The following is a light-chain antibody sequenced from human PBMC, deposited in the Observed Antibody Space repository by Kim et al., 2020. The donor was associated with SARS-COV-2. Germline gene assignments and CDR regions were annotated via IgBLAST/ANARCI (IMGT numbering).Light chain of an antibody. CDR1: SSDFGGYDH. CDR2: DVS. CDR3: CSYAGSYTYV. Sequence: QSALTQPRSVSGSPGQSVTISCTGSSSDFGGYDHVSWYQQHPGKAPKLMIYDVSKWPSGVPDRFSGSKSGNTASLTISGLQAEDEADYYCCSYAGSYTYVFGTGTKVTVL. J-gene: IGLJ1*01. V-gene: IGLV2-11*01.